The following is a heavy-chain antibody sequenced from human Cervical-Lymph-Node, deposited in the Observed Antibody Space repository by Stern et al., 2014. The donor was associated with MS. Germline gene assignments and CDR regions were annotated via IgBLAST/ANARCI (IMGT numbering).Heavy chain of an antibody. J-gene: IGHJ6*02. Sequence: VQLVQSGSQVRKPGASVKVSCQALGYTFINYDIFWMRQATGQGLEWMGWMNPTNANTGHAQKFQGRVTMTRNSSISTAYMELSGLRSDDTAVYYCVRGGFSYGYGLDAWGQGTAVIVSS. CDR1: GYTFINYD. V-gene: IGHV1-8*01. CDR2: MNPTNANT. D-gene: IGHD5-18*01. CDR3: VRGGFSYGYGLDA.